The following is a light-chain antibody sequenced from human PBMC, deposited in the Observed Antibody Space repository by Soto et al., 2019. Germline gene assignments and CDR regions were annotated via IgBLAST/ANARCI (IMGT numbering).Light chain of an antibody. CDR2: RAS. J-gene: IGKJ2*01. Sequence: DIQMTQSPSTLSAPVGDRVTITCRASQSIDTALAWYQQKPGKAPNLLIYRASNLESGVPSRFSGSGSGTEFTLAISSLQPDDFATYYCQQYGRFLTFGQGTKLEIK. CDR1: QSIDTA. V-gene: IGKV1-5*03. CDR3: QQYGRFLT.